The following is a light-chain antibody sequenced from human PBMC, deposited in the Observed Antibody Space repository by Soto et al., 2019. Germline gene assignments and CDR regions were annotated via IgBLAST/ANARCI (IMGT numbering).Light chain of an antibody. CDR1: SSDVGGYNY. CDR2: EVS. Sequence: QSALTQPASVSGSPGQSITISYTGTSSDVGGYNYVSWYQQHPGKAPKLMIYEVSNRLSGVSNRFSGSKSGNTASQSISGLQAEDEADYYCSSYTSSSTLAFGGGTKVTVL. J-gene: IGLJ2*01. V-gene: IGLV2-14*01. CDR3: SSYTSSSTLA.